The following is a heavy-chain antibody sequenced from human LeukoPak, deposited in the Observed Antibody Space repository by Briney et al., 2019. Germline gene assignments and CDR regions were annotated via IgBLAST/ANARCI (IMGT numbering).Heavy chain of an antibody. CDR2: IGGSGDKT. CDR1: GFTFNRNA. CDR3: VRRGDASSGWGDHDF. D-gene: IGHD6-19*01. J-gene: IGHJ4*02. V-gene: IGHV3-23*01. Sequence: GGSLRLSCAASGFTFNRNAISWVRQAPGKGLEWVSTIGGSGDKTFYADSVKGRCTISRDNSKNMVHLQMNSLTGEDTALYYCVRRGDASSGWGDHDFWGQGALVTVSS.